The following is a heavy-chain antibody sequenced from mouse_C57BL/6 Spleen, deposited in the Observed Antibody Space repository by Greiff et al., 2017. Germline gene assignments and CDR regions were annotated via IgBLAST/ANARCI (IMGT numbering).Heavy chain of an antibody. CDR1: GFTFSSYA. J-gene: IGHJ4*01. D-gene: IGHD2-4*01. CDR2: ISDGGSYT. CDR3: ARYDYDVGYAMDY. V-gene: IGHV5-4*01. Sequence: EVQVVESGGGLVKPGGSLKLSCAASGFTFSSYAMSWVRQTPEKRLEWVATISDGGSYTYYPDNVKGRFTISRDNAKNNLYLQLSQLKSEDTAMYYCARYDYDVGYAMDYWGQGTSVTVSS.